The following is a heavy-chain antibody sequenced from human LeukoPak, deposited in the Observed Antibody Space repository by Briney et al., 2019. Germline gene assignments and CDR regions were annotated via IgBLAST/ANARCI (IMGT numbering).Heavy chain of an antibody. CDR1: GFTFSSYA. CDR2: ISYDGSNK. V-gene: IGHV3-30-3*01. Sequence: GRSLRLSCAASGFTFSSYAMHWVRQAPGKGLEWVAVISYDGSNKYYADSVKGRFTISRDNPKNTLYLQMNSLRAEDTAVYYCARDGDYYDSSGYFDYWGQGTLVTVSS. J-gene: IGHJ4*02. CDR3: ARDGDYYDSSGYFDY. D-gene: IGHD3-22*01.